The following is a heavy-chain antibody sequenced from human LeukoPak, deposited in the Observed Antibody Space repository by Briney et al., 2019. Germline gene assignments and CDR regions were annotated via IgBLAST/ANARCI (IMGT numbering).Heavy chain of an antibody. CDR3: ARAWRESWFDP. Sequence: HPGGSLRLSCAASGFTFSSYGMHWVRQTPGKGLELVATLSSDGSDKYYADSVKGRFTISRDLFRNTVYLQMNDLRSEEMGLYYCARAWRESWFDPWGQGTLVIVSS. CDR1: GFTFSSYG. D-gene: IGHD1-26*01. J-gene: IGHJ5*02. CDR2: LSSDGSDK. V-gene: IGHV3-30*03.